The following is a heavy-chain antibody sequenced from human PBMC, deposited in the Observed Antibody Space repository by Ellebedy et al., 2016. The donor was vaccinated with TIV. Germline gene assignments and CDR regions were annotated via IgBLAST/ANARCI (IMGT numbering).Heavy chain of an antibody. V-gene: IGHV3-33*08. CDR2: IWYDGSNK. CDR3: ATLTVGHFDY. Sequence: GESLKISCAASGFTLRNYAMHWVRQAPGKGLEWVAVIWYDGSNKYYADSVKGRFTISRDNSKNTLYLQMNSLRAEDTAVYYCATLTVGHFDYWGQGTLVTVSS. CDR1: GFTLRNYA. J-gene: IGHJ4*02.